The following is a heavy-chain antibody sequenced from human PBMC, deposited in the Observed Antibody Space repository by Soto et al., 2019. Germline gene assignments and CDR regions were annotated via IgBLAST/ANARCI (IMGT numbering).Heavy chain of an antibody. CDR3: ARMGSQRYYYYGMDV. J-gene: IGHJ6*02. D-gene: IGHD6-25*01. CDR1: GFTFSSYS. Sequence: PGGSLRLSCAASGFTFSSYSMNWVRQAPGKGLERVSSISSSSSYIYYADSVKGRFTISRDNAKNSLYLQMNSLRAEDTAVYYCARMGSQRYYYYGMDVWGQGTTVTVSS. V-gene: IGHV3-21*01. CDR2: ISSSSSYI.